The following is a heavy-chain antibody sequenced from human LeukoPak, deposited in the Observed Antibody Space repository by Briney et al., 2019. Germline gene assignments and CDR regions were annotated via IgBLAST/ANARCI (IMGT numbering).Heavy chain of an antibody. CDR3: ARDSDSSWFYYYYMDV. V-gene: IGHV3-21*01. Sequence: GGSLRLSCAASGFIFSRYNMNWVRQAPGKGLEWVSSISGSSSYIYYADSVKGRSTISRDNAKNSLYLQMNSLRAEDTAVYYCARDSDSSWFYYYYMDVWGKGTTVTISS. CDR1: GFIFSRYN. CDR2: ISGSSSYI. D-gene: IGHD6-13*01. J-gene: IGHJ6*03.